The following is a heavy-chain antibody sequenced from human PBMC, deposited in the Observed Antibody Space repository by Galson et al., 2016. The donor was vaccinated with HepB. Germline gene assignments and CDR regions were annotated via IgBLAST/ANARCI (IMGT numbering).Heavy chain of an antibody. CDR2: ISSGSTI. Sequence: SLRLSCAASGFRFSNNNMNWVRQAPGKGLEWVSYISSGSTISYADLVQGRFTISRDNAKNSLYLQMHSLRDEDTAVYYCARDAPIGDQFYYYYGMDVWGQGTTVTVSS. J-gene: IGHJ6*02. CDR3: ARDAPIGDQFYYYYGMDV. V-gene: IGHV3-48*02. D-gene: IGHD3-16*01. CDR1: GFRFSNNN.